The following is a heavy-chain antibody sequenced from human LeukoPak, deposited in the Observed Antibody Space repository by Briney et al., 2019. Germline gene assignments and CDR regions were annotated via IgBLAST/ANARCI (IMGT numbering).Heavy chain of an antibody. D-gene: IGHD1-1*01. V-gene: IGHV3-23*01. J-gene: IGHJ4*02. CDR1: GFTFSNYG. CDR3: ARNGFYSSDY. CDR2: ISSSGGST. Sequence: GGSLRLSCAASGFTFSNYGMSWVRQAPGKGLEWVSGISSSGGSTYYADSVKGRFTISRDNSKNTLYLQMNSLRAEGTAVYYCARNGFYSSDYWGQGTLVTVSS.